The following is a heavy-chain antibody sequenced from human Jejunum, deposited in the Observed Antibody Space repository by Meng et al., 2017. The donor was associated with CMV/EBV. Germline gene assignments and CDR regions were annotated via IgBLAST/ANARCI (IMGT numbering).Heavy chain of an antibody. CDR2: ISGYNGNT. D-gene: IGHD5-12*01. CDR1: GNTFRSYG. Sequence: CKGSGNTFRSYGINWVRQAPGQGLEWMGWISGYNGNTNYAQRLQGRVTMTTDTSTSTAYMELRSLRSDDMAVYYCARSGINDYGFFDYWGQGTLVTVSS. J-gene: IGHJ4*02. V-gene: IGHV1-18*03. CDR3: ARSGINDYGFFDY.